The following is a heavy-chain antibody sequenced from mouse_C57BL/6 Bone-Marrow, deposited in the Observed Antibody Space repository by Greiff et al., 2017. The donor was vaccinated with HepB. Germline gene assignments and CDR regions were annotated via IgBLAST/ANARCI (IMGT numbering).Heavy chain of an antibody. V-gene: IGHV1-42*01. D-gene: IGHD2-1*01. CDR1: GYSFTGYY. CDR2: INPSTGGT. CDR3: ARNYGNYPAMDY. J-gene: IGHJ4*01. Sequence: VQLKESGPELVKPGASVKISCKASGYSFTGYYMNWVKQSPEKSLEWIGEINPSTGGTTYNQKFKAKATLTVDKSSSTAYMQLKSLTSEDSAVYYGARNYGNYPAMDYWGQGTSVTVSS.